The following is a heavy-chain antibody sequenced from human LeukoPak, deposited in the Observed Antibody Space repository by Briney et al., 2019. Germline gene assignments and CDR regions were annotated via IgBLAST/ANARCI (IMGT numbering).Heavy chain of an antibody. CDR2: ISSSSSYI. V-gene: IGHV3-21*01. J-gene: IGHJ5*02. Sequence: TGGSLRLSCAASGFTFSSYSMNWVRQAPGKGVEWVASISSSSSYIYYADSVKGRFTISRDNAKNSLYLQMNSLRAEDTAVYYCARGDDFWSGTLRFDPWGQGTLVTVSS. D-gene: IGHD3-3*01. CDR1: GFTFSSYS. CDR3: ARGDDFWSGTLRFDP.